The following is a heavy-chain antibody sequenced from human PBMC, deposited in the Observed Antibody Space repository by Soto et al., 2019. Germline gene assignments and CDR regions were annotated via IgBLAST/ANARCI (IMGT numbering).Heavy chain of an antibody. CDR3: ARGSSGVGDWFDP. V-gene: IGHV4-4*02. J-gene: IGHJ5*02. CDR2: IYHSGST. Sequence: SETLSLTCAVSSGSISSSNWWSWVRQPPGKGLEWIGEIYHSGSTNYNPSLKSRVTISVDKSKNQFSLKLSSVTAADTAVYYCARGSSGVGDWFDPWGQGTLVTVSS. D-gene: IGHD6-19*01. CDR1: SGSISSSNW.